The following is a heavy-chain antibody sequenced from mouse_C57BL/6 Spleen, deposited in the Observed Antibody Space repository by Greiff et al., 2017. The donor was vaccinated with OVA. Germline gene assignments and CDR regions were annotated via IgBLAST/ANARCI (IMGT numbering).Heavy chain of an antibody. CDR1: GFTFSSYA. Sequence: EVKLVESGGGLVKPGGSLKLSCAASGFTFSSYAMSWVRQTPEKRLEWVATISDGGSYTYYPDNVKGRFTISRDNSKNNLYLQMSHLKSEDTAMYYCARDHLLGSSYFDYWGQGTTLTVSS. D-gene: IGHD1-1*01. V-gene: IGHV5-4*01. CDR2: ISDGGSYT. CDR3: ARDHLLGSSYFDY. J-gene: IGHJ2*01.